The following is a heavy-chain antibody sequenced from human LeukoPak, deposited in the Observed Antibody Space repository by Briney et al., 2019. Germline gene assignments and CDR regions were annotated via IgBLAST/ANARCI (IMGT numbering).Heavy chain of an antibody. CDR2: INAGNGNT. D-gene: IGHD1-1*01. Sequence: ASVKVSCKASGYTFTSYGISWVRQAPGQGLEWMGWINAGNGNTKYSQKFQGRVTITRDTSASTAYMELSSLRSEDTAVYYCARGTLEPPEFDYWGQGTLVTVSS. J-gene: IGHJ4*02. V-gene: IGHV1-18*01. CDR3: ARGTLEPPEFDY. CDR1: GYTFTSYG.